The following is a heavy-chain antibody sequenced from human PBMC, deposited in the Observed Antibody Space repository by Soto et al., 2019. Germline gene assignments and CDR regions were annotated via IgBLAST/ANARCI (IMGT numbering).Heavy chain of an antibody. V-gene: IGHV4-38-2*02. Sequence: SETLSLTCTVSGYSISSGYYWGWIRQPPGKGLEWIGSIYHSGSTYYNPSLKSRVTISVDTSKNQFSLKLGSVTAADTAVYYCARDGDSNYDYWGQGTLVTVSS. D-gene: IGHD4-4*01. CDR1: GYSISSGYY. CDR2: IYHSGST. J-gene: IGHJ4*02. CDR3: ARDGDSNYDY.